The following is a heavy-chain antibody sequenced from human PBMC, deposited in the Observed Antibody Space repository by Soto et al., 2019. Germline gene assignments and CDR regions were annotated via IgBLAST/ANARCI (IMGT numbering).Heavy chain of an antibody. D-gene: IGHD3-10*01. CDR2: INPNSGGT. Sequence: ASVKVSCKASGYTLTGYYMHWVRQAPGQGLEWMGWINPNSGGTNYAQKFQGWVTMTRDTSISTAYMELSRLRSDDTAVYYCARDGIGLWFGEFSRYYYYMDVWGKGTTVTVSS. CDR3: ARDGIGLWFGEFSRYYYYMDV. CDR1: GYTLTGYY. V-gene: IGHV1-2*04. J-gene: IGHJ6*03.